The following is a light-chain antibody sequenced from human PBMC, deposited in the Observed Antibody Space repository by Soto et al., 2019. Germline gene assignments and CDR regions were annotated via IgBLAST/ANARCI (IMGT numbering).Light chain of an antibody. Sequence: EIVLTQSPGTLSLSPGERASLSCRAGQDITTKKLAWYQQKPGHTPRLLIYGASNRAPGIPDRFSGSGSGTDFTLTISGVGPEDFAVYYCLQYDTAPRTFGQGTKVDIK. J-gene: IGKJ1*01. CDR3: LQYDTAPRT. CDR2: GAS. CDR1: QDITTKK. V-gene: IGKV3-20*01.